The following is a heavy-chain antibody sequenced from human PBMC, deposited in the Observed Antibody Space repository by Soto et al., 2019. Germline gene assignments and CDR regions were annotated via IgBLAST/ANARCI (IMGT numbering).Heavy chain of an antibody. D-gene: IGHD3-9*01. J-gene: IGHJ6*02. CDR3: ARDARGTRGFDEVDI. Sequence: ASVKVSCKASGYIFTGYHIHWVRQAPGRGLEWMGWINPNSGDTEYAQNFQGRVTMTRDTSFNLVYMEMSGLMSDDTAVYYCARDARGTRGFDEVDIWGQGTTVTVSS. CDR2: INPNSGDT. CDR1: GYIFTGYH. V-gene: IGHV1-2*02.